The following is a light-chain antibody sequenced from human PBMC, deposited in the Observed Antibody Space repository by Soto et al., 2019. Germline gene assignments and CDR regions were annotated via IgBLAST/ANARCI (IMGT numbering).Light chain of an antibody. V-gene: IGKV3-11*01. CDR2: DAS. CDR3: QQRSNWPIT. Sequence: ETVLTQSPATLSLSPGERATLSCRASQSVTSYLAWYQQKPAQAPRLLIYDASSRATCIPARFSGSGSGTDFTLTISSLEPEDYAVYYCQQRSNWPITFGQGTRQEIK. CDR1: QSVTSY. J-gene: IGKJ5*01.